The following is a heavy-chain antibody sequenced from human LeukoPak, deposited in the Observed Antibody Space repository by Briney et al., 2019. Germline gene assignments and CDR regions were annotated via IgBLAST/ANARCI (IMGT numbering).Heavy chain of an antibody. CDR1: GFIVSSNY. D-gene: IGHD3-22*01. CDR2: LYSDGTT. CDR3: ARGGGYYGIDY. Sequence: GGSLRLSCAASGFIVSSNYMNWVRQALGKGLEWVSVLYSDGTTYYTDSVKGRFTISRDNSKNTLYLQMNSLRAGDTAVYYCARGGGYYGIDYWGQGTLVTVSS. J-gene: IGHJ4*02. V-gene: IGHV3-53*01.